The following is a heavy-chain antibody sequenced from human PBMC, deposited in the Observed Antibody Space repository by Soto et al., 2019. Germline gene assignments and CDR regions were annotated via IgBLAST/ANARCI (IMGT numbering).Heavy chain of an antibody. J-gene: IGHJ6*02. CDR1: GGTFSSYA. D-gene: IGHD3-10*01. CDR2: IIPIFGTA. V-gene: IGHV1-69*01. Sequence: QVQLVQSGAEVKKPGSSVKVSCKASGGTFSSYAMSWVRQAPGQGLEWMRGIIPIFGTANYAQKFQGRVKITADESTSTAYMELSSLRSEDTAVYYCARLRWFEDYYYGMDVWGQGTTVTVSS. CDR3: ARLRWFEDYYYGMDV.